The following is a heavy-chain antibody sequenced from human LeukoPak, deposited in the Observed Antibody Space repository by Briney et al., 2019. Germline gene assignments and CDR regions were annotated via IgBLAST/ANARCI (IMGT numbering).Heavy chain of an antibody. V-gene: IGHV4-61*05. CDR1: GGSITSSTYY. CDR2: IDNSGRT. D-gene: IGHD6-6*01. J-gene: IGHJ5*02. Sequence: PSETLSLTCTVSGGSITSSTYYWGWIRQPPGKGLEWIGIIDNSGRTNYNPSLKGRVTISVDTSKTQFSLKLTSMTAADTAFYYCAADKPVRWGGFDPWGPGILVTVSS. CDR3: AADKPVRWGGFDP.